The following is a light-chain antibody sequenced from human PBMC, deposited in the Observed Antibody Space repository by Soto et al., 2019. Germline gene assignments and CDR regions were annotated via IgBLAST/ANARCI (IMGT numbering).Light chain of an antibody. CDR1: QYIGHY. V-gene: IGKV1-6*01. CDR3: LQHYDYSWT. Sequence: IQMTQSRSSLSASVGDRVTITCRASQYIGHYLGWYQQKPGKPPKRLIYAVSNLQSGVPSRFSGSASGPDFTLTINSLQPEDLATYFCLQHYDYSWTFGQGTKVEIK. J-gene: IGKJ1*01. CDR2: AVS.